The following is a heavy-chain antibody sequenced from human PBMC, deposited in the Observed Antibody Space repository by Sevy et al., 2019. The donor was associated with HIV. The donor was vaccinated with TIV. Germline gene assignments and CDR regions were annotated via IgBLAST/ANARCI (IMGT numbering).Heavy chain of an antibody. D-gene: IGHD5-18*01. CDR2: INWNGGST. J-gene: IGHJ6*02. Sequence: GGSLRLSCAASGVIFDDYGMSWVRQAPGKGLEWVSGINWNGGSTGCADSVKGRFTISRDNAKNSLYLQMNSLRAEDTALYYCARHGYGYGYHALLDYYYGMDVWGQGTTVTVSS. CDR3: ARHGYGYGYHALLDYYYGMDV. CDR1: GVIFDDYG. V-gene: IGHV3-20*04.